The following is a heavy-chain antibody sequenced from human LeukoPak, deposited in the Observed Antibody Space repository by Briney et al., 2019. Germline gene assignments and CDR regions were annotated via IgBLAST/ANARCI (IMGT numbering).Heavy chain of an antibody. J-gene: IGHJ4*02. CDR1: GFTFSSYG. CDR3: AKSSPGAPDYDYGDYYFDY. D-gene: IGHD4-17*01. CDR2: ISYDGSNK. Sequence: QPGGSLRLSCAASGFTFSSYGMHWVRQAPGKGLEWVAVISYDGSNKYYADSVKGRFTISRDNSKNTLYLQMNSLRAEDTAVYYCAKSSPGAPDYDYGDYYFDYWGQGTLVTVSS. V-gene: IGHV3-30*18.